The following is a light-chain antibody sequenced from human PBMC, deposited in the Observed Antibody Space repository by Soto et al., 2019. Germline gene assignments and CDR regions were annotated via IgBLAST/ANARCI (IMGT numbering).Light chain of an antibody. CDR1: TSNIGNNY. V-gene: IGLV1-51*01. Sequence: QSALTQPPSVSPAPGQKVTISCSGSTSNIGNNYVSWYQQLPGTAPKLLIYDNNRRPSGIPDRFSGSKSGTSATLGITGLQTGDEADYYCGTWDSSLSAVVFGGGTKLTVL. CDR2: DNN. J-gene: IGLJ2*01. CDR3: GTWDSSLSAVV.